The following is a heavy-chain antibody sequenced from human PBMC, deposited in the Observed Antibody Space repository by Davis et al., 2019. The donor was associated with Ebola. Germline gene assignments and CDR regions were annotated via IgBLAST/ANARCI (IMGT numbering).Heavy chain of an antibody. CDR1: GGSISSGSSY. V-gene: IGHV4-39*07. J-gene: IGHJ4*02. CDR2: IYYSGST. D-gene: IGHD6-6*01. Sequence: PSETLSLTCTVSGGSISSGSSYWGWIRQPPGKGLEWIGSIYYSGSTYYNPSLKSRVTISVDTSKNQFSLKLSSVTAADTAVYYCARDSREYSSSLYYFDYWGQGTLVTVSS. CDR3: ARDSREYSSSLYYFDY.